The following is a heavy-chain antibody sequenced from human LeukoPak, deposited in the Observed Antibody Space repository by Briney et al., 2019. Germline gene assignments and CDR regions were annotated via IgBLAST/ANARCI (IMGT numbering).Heavy chain of an antibody. CDR2: IYSGGST. CDR1: EFSVGSNY. D-gene: IGHD5/OR15-5a*01. J-gene: IGHJ5*02. Sequence: GGSLRLSCAASEFSVGSNYMTWVRQAPGKGLEWVSLIYSGGSTYYADSVKGRFTISRDNSKNTLYLQMNSLRAEDTAVYYCAKSPIPNVYDKGDPWGQGTLVTVSS. CDR3: AKSPIPNVYDKGDP. V-gene: IGHV3-66*01.